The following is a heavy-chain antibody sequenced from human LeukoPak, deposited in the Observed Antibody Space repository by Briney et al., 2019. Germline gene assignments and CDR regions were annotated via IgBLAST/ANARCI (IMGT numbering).Heavy chain of an antibody. D-gene: IGHD3-10*01. V-gene: IGHV3-9*01. Sequence: PGRSLRLSCAAAGFTFGDYAMHWVRQAPGKGLEWVSGISWNSDTIAYADSVKGRFNISRDTAKNSLYLQMNSLRLGDTALYYCAKVGGLGSLYRSPYFAFWGQGTLVTVSS. J-gene: IGHJ4*02. CDR1: GFTFGDYA. CDR2: ISWNSDTI. CDR3: AKVGGLGSLYRSPYFAF.